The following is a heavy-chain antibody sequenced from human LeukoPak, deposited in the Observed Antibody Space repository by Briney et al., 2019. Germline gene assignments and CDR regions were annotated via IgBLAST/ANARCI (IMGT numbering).Heavy chain of an antibody. J-gene: IGHJ4*02. CDR1: GGTFGTFP. D-gene: IGHD2-21*01. CDR3: ARVSGESSGTSYSNQYFDY. CDR2: IIPILGRT. V-gene: IGHV1-69*16. Sequence: SVKVSCKASGGTFGTFPLSWVRQAPGRGLEWMGVIIPILGRTNYAQKFQGRVTVTTDEPPTTAYMELSSLRFEDTAMYYCARVSGESSGTSYSNQYFDYWGQGSLVTVSS.